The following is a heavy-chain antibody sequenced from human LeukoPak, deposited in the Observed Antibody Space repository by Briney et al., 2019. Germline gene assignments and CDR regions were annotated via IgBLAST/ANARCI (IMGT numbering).Heavy chain of an antibody. J-gene: IGHJ4*02. D-gene: IGHD4-17*01. V-gene: IGHV6-1*01. Sequence: SQTLSLTCAISGDIVSSNSAAWNWIRQSPSRGLEWLGRTYYRSKWYNDYAVSVKSRITINPDTSKNQFSLQLNSVTPEDTAVYYCAGGPGATDPFDYWGQGTLVTVSS. CDR1: GDIVSSNSAA. CDR3: AGGPGATDPFDY. CDR2: TYYRSKWYN.